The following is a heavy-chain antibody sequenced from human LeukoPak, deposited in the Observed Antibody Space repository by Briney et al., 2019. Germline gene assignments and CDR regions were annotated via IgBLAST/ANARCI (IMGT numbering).Heavy chain of an antibody. D-gene: IGHD2-15*01. CDR3: ARLLPLQGGDV. CDR2: INHSGGT. Sequence: PSETLSLTCAVYGKSFTGYYWCWFRQPPGKGLEWIGEINHSGGTNYNPSLKSRVTISIDTSKNQFSLKLSSVTAADTAVYYCARLLPLQGGDVWGQGTTVTVSS. J-gene: IGHJ6*02. V-gene: IGHV4-34*01. CDR1: GKSFTGYY.